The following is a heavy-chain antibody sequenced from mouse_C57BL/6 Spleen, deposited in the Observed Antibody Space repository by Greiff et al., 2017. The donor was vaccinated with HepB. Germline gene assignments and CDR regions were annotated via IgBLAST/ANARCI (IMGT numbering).Heavy chain of an antibody. CDR3: TSLYYNSSSYHY. J-gene: IGHJ2*01. CDR2: ISYDGSN. CDR1: GYSITSGYY. Sequence: ESGPGLVKPSQSLSLTCSVTGYSITSGYYWNWIRQFPGNKLEWMGYISYDGSNNYNPSLKNRISITRDTSKNQFFLTLNSVTTEDTATYYCTSLYYNSSSYHYWGQGTTLTVSS. V-gene: IGHV3-6*01. D-gene: IGHD1-1*01.